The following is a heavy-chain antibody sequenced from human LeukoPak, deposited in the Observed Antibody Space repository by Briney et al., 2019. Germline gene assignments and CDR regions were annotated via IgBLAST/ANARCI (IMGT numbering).Heavy chain of an antibody. CDR1: GGSFSGYY. V-gene: IGHV4-34*01. J-gene: IGHJ4*02. Sequence: SETLSLTCAVYGGSFSGYYWSWIRQPPGKGLEWIGEINHSGSTNYNPSLKSRVTISVDTSKNQFSLKLSSVTAADTAVYYCATHTNSWYVFDYWGQGTLVTVSS. CDR3: ATHTNSWYVFDY. CDR2: INHSGST. D-gene: IGHD6-13*01.